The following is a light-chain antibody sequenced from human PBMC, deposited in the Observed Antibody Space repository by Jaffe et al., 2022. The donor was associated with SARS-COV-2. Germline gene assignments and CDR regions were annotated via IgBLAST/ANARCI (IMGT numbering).Light chain of an antibody. V-gene: IGLV7-43*01. CDR1: TGVVTSLHY. Sequence: QTVVTQESSLTVSPGGTVTLTCSCSTGVVTSLHYPNWFQHTRGEAPRTLIYSTNKKHSWTPDRFSGSLFGGKAALTLSGAQPEDEAEYYCLLYYDGAWFFGGGTKVNVL. CDR2: STN. CDR3: LLYYDGAWF. J-gene: IGLJ2*01.